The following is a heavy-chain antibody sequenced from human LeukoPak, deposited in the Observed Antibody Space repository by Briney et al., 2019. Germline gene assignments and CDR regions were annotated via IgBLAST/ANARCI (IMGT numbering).Heavy chain of an antibody. V-gene: IGHV1-46*01. CDR2: INPSGGST. J-gene: IGHJ4*02. Sequence: GASVKVSCKASGYTFTSYYMHWVRQAPGQGLEWMGIINPSGGSTSYAQKFQGRVTMTRDTSTSTIYMELSSLRSEDTAVYYCARDKTPTYYYDSSGYLFDYWGQGTLVTASS. D-gene: IGHD3-22*01. CDR1: GYTFTSYY. CDR3: ARDKTPTYYYDSSGYLFDY.